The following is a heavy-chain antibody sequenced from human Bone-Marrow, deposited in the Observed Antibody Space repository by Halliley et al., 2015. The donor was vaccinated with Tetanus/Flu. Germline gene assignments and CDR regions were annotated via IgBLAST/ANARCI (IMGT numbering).Heavy chain of an antibody. Sequence: LRLSCTVSGGSISSGGHYWNWIRQHPGKGLEWIGHIYYSGSTYYNPSLKTRITISVDTSKNQFSLKLRSVTAADTAVYYCARGLYYYRSGTYFDYWGQGTLVPVSS. CDR2: IYYSGST. CDR1: GGSISSGGHY. CDR3: ARGLYYYRSGTYFDY. V-gene: IGHV4-31*02. D-gene: IGHD3-10*01. J-gene: IGHJ4*02.